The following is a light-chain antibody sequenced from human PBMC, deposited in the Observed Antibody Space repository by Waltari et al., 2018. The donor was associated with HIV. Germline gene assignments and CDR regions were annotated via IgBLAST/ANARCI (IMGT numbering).Light chain of an antibody. CDR1: QTVNNK. CDR2: DAS. J-gene: IGKJ3*01. CDR3: QQSFSYPLT. Sequence: DIQMTQSPSSLSASVGDSVTITCRASQTVNNKLNWYQQKPGEAPKVVIYDASTLQSGVLSRFRGGGSWTDFTLTITSLQLDDFATYFCQQSFSYPLTFGPGTKVDI. V-gene: IGKV1-39*01.